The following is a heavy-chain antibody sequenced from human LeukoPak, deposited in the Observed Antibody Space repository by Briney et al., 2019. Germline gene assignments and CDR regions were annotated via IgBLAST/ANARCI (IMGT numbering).Heavy chain of an antibody. J-gene: IGHJ4*02. V-gene: IGHV4-34*01. CDR2: INHSGST. D-gene: IGHD3-22*01. CDR3: ARGRVDRSGRDTEV. Sequence: SETLSLTCAAYGLSFSGYYWSWIRQPPGKGLEWIGEINHSGSTNYNPSVKGRVTISIDTSKNQFYLQLSSLTAADTAVYYCARGRVDRSGRDTEVWGQGTLVTVSS. CDR1: GLSFSGYY.